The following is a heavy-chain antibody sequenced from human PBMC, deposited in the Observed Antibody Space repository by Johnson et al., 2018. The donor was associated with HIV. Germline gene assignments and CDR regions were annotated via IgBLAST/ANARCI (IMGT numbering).Heavy chain of an antibody. D-gene: IGHD3-3*01. CDR2: IYSGGST. J-gene: IGHJ3*02. CDR3: AKDHGDYDFWSGYYTGAFDI. Sequence: VQLVESGGGLIQPGGSLRLSCAASGFTVSSNYMSWVRQAPGKGLEWVSVIYSGGSTYYADSVKGRFTISRYNSKNTLYLQMNSLRAEDTAVYYCAKDHGDYDFWSGYYTGAFDIWGQGTMVTVSS. V-gene: IGHV3-53*01. CDR1: GFTVSSNY.